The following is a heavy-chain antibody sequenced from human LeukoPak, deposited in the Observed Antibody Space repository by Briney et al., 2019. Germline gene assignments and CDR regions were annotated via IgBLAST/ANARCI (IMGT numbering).Heavy chain of an antibody. V-gene: IGHV3-23*01. D-gene: IGHD3-22*01. CDR2: ISDSGGRT. J-gene: IGHJ4*02. CDR1: GITLSNYG. Sequence: GGSLRLSCAVSGITLSNYGMSWVRQAPGKGLEWVAGISDSGGRTTYADSVKGRFIISRDNPKNTLYLQMNSLRAEDTAVYFCAKRGVVIRVILVGFHKEAYYFDSWGQGALVTVSS. CDR3: AKRGVVIRVILVGFHKEAYYFDS.